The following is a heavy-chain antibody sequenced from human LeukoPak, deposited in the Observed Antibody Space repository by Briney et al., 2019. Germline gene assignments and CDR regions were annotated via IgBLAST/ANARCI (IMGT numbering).Heavy chain of an antibody. CDR3: ARGLGYGGNPVYFDS. Sequence: KTGGSLRLSCAASGFTFSSYSMNWVRQAPGKGLEWVSSISSSSSYIYYADSVKGRFTISRDNAKNSLYLQMNSLRAEDTAVYYCARGLGYGGNPVYFDSWGQGTLVTVSS. J-gene: IGHJ4*02. V-gene: IGHV3-21*01. CDR1: GFTFSSYS. CDR2: ISSSSSYI. D-gene: IGHD4/OR15-4a*01.